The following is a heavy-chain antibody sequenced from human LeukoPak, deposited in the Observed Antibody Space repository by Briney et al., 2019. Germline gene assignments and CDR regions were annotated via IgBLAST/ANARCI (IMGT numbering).Heavy chain of an antibody. D-gene: IGHD3-3*01. Sequence: SGTLSLTCAVSGGSISSSNWWSWVRQPPGKGLEWIGEIYHSGSTNYNPSLKSRVTISVDKSKNQFSLKLSSVTAADTAVYYCARGNPHYDFWSGYCGENYDAFDIWGQGTMVTVSS. CDR3: ARGNPHYDFWSGYCGENYDAFDI. V-gene: IGHV4-4*02. CDR2: IYHSGST. CDR1: GGSISSSNW. J-gene: IGHJ3*02.